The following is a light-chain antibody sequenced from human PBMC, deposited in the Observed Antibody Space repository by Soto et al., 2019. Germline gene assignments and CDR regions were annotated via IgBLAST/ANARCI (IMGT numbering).Light chain of an antibody. CDR3: SSYAGSKSGA. V-gene: IGLV2-8*01. CDR2: EVS. CDR1: SSDVGGYNY. J-gene: IGLJ2*01. Sequence: QSALTQPPSASGSPGQSVTISCTGTSSDVGGYNYVSWYQQHPGKAPKLMIYEVSKRPSGVPDRFSGSKSGNTASLTVSGLQAEDEAYYYCSSYAGSKSGAFGGGTKVTVL.